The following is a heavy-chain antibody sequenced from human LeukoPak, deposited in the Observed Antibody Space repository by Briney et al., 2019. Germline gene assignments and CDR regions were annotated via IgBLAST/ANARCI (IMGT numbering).Heavy chain of an antibody. Sequence: PSETLSLTCTVSGDSISSGDYYWSWIPQPAGKGLEWIGTFYHGGSTNYNPSLKSRATISVDTSKNQFSLKLSSVTAADTAVYYCARGVYYDILTGYYPLPYYYYYYMDVWGKGTTVTISS. V-gene: IGHV4-61*10. CDR1: GDSISSGDYY. CDR2: FYHGGST. D-gene: IGHD3-9*01. J-gene: IGHJ6*03. CDR3: ARGVYYDILTGYYPLPYYYYYYMDV.